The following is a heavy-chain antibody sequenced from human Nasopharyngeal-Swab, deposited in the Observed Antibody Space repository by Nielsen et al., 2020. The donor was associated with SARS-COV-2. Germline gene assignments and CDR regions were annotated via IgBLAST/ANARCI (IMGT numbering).Heavy chain of an antibody. CDR2: ISTPSDYI. CDR3: VRDGYFDWSFGY. J-gene: IGHJ4*02. Sequence: GGSLRLSCAASGFTFTDYVMNWVRQAPGKGLEWVSSISTPSDYIYYADSVKGRFTISRDNARNSLHLQMHSLRAEDTAVYYCVRDGYFDWSFGYWGQGTLVTVSS. V-gene: IGHV3-21*01. D-gene: IGHD3-9*01. CDR1: GFTFTDYV.